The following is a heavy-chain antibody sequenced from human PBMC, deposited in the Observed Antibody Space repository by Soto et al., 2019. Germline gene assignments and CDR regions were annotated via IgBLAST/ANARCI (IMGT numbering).Heavy chain of an antibody. CDR3: ARAVLRFLEWLPAPWYFDY. Sequence: PSETLSLTCTVSGGSISSGDYYWSWIRQPPGKGLEWIGYIYYSGSTYYNPSLKSRVTISVDTSKNQFSLKLSSVTAADTAVYYCARAVLRFLEWLPAPWYFDYWGQGTLDTVSS. CDR1: GGSISSGDYY. D-gene: IGHD3-3*01. J-gene: IGHJ4*02. V-gene: IGHV4-30-4*01. CDR2: IYYSGST.